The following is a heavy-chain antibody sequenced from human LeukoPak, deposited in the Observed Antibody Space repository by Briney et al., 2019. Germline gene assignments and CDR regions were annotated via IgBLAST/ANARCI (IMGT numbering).Heavy chain of an antibody. CDR1: GGSFSGYY. Sequence: SETLSLTCAVYGGSFSGYYWSWIRQPPGKGLEWIWEINHSGSTNYNPSLKSRVTISVDTSKNQFSLKLSSVTAADTAVYYCARGLPSFVWDPDAFDIWGQGTMVTVSS. D-gene: IGHD1-26*01. J-gene: IGHJ3*02. V-gene: IGHV4-34*01. CDR3: ARGLPSFVWDPDAFDI. CDR2: INHSGST.